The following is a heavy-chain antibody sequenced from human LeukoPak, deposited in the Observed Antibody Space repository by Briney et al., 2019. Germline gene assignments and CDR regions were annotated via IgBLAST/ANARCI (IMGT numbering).Heavy chain of an antibody. V-gene: IGHV3-23*01. Sequence: GGSLRLSCAASGFTLSSYAMTWVRQAPGKGLQWVSTISVSGGSTYYADSVRARFTISRDNSKNTLYLQMNSLRAEDTAVYYCARTGANDAFDIWGQGTMVTVSS. CDR3: ARTGANDAFDI. CDR1: GFTLSSYA. CDR2: ISVSGGST. D-gene: IGHD4/OR15-4a*01. J-gene: IGHJ3*02.